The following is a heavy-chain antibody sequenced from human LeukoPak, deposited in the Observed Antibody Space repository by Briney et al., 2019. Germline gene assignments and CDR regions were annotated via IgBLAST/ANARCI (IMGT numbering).Heavy chain of an antibody. Sequence: ASVKVSCKASGYTFTGYYMHWVRQAPGQGLEWMGWINPNSGGTNYAQKFQGRVTMTRDTSIGTAYLELNSLRSDDTAVFYCARALRRDSTYYEGFWGQGTLVTVSS. CDR2: INPNSGGT. V-gene: IGHV1-2*02. CDR1: GYTFTGYY. D-gene: IGHD1-26*01. J-gene: IGHJ4*02. CDR3: ARALRRDSTYYEGF.